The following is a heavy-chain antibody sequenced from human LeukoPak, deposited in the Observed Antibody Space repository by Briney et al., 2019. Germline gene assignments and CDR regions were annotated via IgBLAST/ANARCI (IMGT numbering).Heavy chain of an antibody. D-gene: IGHD3-22*01. CDR1: GYTFTSYY. Sequence: ASVKLSCKASGYTFTSYYMHWVRQAPGQGLEWMGIINPSGGSTNYAQKFQGRVTMTRDTSTSTVYMELSSLRSEDTAVYYCARETDYYDSSGYSVFDYWGQGTLVTVSS. CDR3: ARETDYYDSSGYSVFDY. J-gene: IGHJ4*02. V-gene: IGHV1-46*01. CDR2: INPSGGST.